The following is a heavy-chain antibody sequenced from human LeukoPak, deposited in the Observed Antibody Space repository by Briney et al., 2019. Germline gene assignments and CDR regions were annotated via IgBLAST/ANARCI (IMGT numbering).Heavy chain of an antibody. D-gene: IGHD2-15*01. CDR1: GYTFTSNY. Sequence: GASVKVSCKASGYTFTSNYMHWVRQAPGQGLEWLGRINPNSGGTTYAQKFQGRVTMTRDTSISTVYMELSRLRSDDTAVYYCARDSGYCSGGSCYYYYYGMDVWGQGTTVTVSS. CDR2: INPNSGGT. J-gene: IGHJ6*02. CDR3: ARDSGYCSGGSCYYYYYGMDV. V-gene: IGHV1-2*06.